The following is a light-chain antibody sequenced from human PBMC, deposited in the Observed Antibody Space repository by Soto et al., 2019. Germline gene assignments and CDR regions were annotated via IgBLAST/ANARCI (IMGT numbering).Light chain of an antibody. CDR1: SSNIGSYT. CDR2: SNN. Sequence: QSVLTQPPSASGTPGQRVTISCSGSSSNIGSYTVNWYQQLPGTAPKLLIYSNNQRPSGVPDRFSGSKSGTSASLAITGLQSDDEADYYCQSYDSTLSGYVFGTGTKLTVL. J-gene: IGLJ1*01. CDR3: QSYDSTLSGYV. V-gene: IGLV1-44*01.